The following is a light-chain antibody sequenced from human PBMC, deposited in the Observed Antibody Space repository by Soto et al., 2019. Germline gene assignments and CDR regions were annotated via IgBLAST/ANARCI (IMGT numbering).Light chain of an antibody. CDR3: QQYNYWPVT. J-gene: IGKJ4*01. CDR1: QSVSSY. CDR2: DAS. Sequence: EIVLTQSPATLSLSPGERATLSCRASQSVSSYLAWYQQKPGQAPRLLIYDASNRATGIPARFSGSGSGTDFTLTISSLEPEDFATYYCQQYNYWPVTFGGGTKVDIK. V-gene: IGKV3-11*01.